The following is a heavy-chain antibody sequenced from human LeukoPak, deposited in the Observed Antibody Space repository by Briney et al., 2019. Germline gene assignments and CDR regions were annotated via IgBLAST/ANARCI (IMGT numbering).Heavy chain of an antibody. Sequence: SETVSLTCTVSGGSISSGDYYWSWIRQPPGKGLVWIGYIYYSGSTYYNPFLKSRVTISVDTSKNQFSLKLSSVTAADTAVYYCARGRYPLIVVVGGYFDYWGQGTLVTVSS. CDR1: GGSISSGDYY. V-gene: IGHV4-30-4*01. CDR2: IYYSGST. CDR3: ARGRYPLIVVVGGYFDY. J-gene: IGHJ4*02. D-gene: IGHD3-22*01.